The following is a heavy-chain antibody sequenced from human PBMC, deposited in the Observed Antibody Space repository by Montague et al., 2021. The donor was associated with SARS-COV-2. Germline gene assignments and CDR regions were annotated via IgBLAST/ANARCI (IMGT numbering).Heavy chain of an antibody. CDR1: GTSFSGYY. CDR3: ARLRDGVVPSPILGIGPYFTYYYMDV. Sequence: SETLSLTCAVHGTSFSGYYWNWIRQPPGKGLEWIGEINHGGSTNYNPSLKNRLTISADTSKNQFSLKLTSVAATDTAVYYCARLRDGVVPSPILGIGPYFTYYYMDVGGKGTTVTVS. J-gene: IGHJ6*03. CDR2: INHGGST. D-gene: IGHD7-27*01. V-gene: IGHV4-34*01.